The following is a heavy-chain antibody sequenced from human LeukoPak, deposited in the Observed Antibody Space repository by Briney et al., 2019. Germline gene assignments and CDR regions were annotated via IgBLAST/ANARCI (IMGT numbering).Heavy chain of an antibody. CDR2: INNDESST. D-gene: IGHD6-19*01. CDR3: ARGGRAVAGFDY. Sequence: GGSLRLSCAASGLTFSSYWMHWVRQAPGKGLVWVSRINNDESSTSFADSVKGRFTISRDNAKNTLYLQMNSLRVEDTAVYYCARGGRAVAGFDYWGQGTLVTVSS. V-gene: IGHV3-74*01. CDR1: GLTFSSYW. J-gene: IGHJ4*02.